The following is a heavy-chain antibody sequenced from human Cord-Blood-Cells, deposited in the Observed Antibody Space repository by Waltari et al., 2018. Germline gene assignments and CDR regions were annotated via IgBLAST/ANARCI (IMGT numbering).Heavy chain of an antibody. CDR3: ARRGGGSYLDY. D-gene: IGHD1-26*01. CDR2: IYYSGST. Sequence: QLQLQESDPGLVKPSETLSLTCTVSGGSISSSSYYWGWIRQPPGKGLEWIGSIYYSGSTYYNPSLKSRVTISVDTSKNQFSLKLSSVTAADTAVYYCARRGGGSYLDYWGQGTLVTVSS. CDR1: GGSISSSSYY. J-gene: IGHJ4*02. V-gene: IGHV4-39*01.